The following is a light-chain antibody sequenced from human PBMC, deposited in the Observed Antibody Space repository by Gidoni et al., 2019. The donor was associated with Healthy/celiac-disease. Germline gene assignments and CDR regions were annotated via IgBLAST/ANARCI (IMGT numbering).Light chain of an antibody. CDR2: GAS. CDR3: QQYGSSLYT. J-gene: IGKJ2*01. CDR1: QSVSSSY. Sequence: ELVLTHSPGTLSLSPGERATLSCRASQSVSSSYLAWYQQKPGQAPRLLIYGASSRATGIPDRFSGSGSGTDVTLTISRLEPEDFAVYYCQQYGSSLYTFXXXTKLEIK. V-gene: IGKV3-20*01.